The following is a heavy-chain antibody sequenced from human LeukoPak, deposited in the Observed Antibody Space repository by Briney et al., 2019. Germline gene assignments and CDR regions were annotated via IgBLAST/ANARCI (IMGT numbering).Heavy chain of an antibody. CDR2: ISAYNGNT. Sequence: ASVKVSCKASGYTFTSYGISWVRQAPGQGLEWMGWISAYNGNTNYAQKLQGRVTMTTDTSTSTAYMELRSLRSDDTAVYYCARERDSGGSLTVWFDPWGQGTLVTVSS. J-gene: IGHJ5*02. D-gene: IGHD2-15*01. CDR3: ARERDSGGSLTVWFDP. CDR1: GYTFTSYG. V-gene: IGHV1-18*01.